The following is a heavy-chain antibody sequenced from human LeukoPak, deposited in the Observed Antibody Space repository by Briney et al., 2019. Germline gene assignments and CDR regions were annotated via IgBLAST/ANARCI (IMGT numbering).Heavy chain of an antibody. D-gene: IGHD3-16*02. Sequence: SVKVSCKASGGTFSSYAISWVRQAPGQGLEWMGGIIPIFGTANYAQKFQGRVTITADESASTAYMELSSLRSEDTAVYYCARTSYDYVWGSYRLFDYWGQGTLVTVSS. J-gene: IGHJ4*02. CDR2: IIPIFGTA. CDR3: ARTSYDYVWGSYRLFDY. CDR1: GGTFSSYA. V-gene: IGHV1-69*13.